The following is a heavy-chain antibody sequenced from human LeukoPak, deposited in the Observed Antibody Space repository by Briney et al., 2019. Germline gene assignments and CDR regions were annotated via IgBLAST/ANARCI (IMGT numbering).Heavy chain of an antibody. Sequence: GGSLRLSCAASGFTFDDYGMSWVRQAPGKGLEWVSGINWNGGSTGYADSVKGRLTISRDNAKNSLYPQMNSLRAEDTALYHCARALYYDFWSGSPDDAFDIWGQGTMVTVSS. CDR1: GFTFDDYG. CDR3: ARALYYDFWSGSPDDAFDI. D-gene: IGHD3-3*01. J-gene: IGHJ3*02. CDR2: INWNGGST. V-gene: IGHV3-20*01.